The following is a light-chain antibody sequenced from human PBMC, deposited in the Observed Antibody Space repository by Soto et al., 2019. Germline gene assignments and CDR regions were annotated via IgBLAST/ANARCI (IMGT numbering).Light chain of an antibody. J-gene: IGKJ2*01. V-gene: IGKV3-20*01. CDR1: QSISSSY. Sequence: EIILTQSPGILSLSPGERATLSCRASQSISSSYIAWYQQRPGQAPRLLIYGASNRATGIPDRFSASGSKTGFTLTISRLEPEDFAVYYCQQYGSSPPYTFGQGTKLEIK. CDR3: QQYGSSPPYT. CDR2: GAS.